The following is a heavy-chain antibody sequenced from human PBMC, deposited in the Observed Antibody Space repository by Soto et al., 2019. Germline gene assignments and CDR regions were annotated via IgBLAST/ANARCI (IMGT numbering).Heavy chain of an antibody. CDR3: ASGRYDASGYFDY. V-gene: IGHV1-45*02. D-gene: IGHD3-22*01. J-gene: IGHJ4*02. CDR1: GNTFTSVY. CDR2: ITPFNGNT. Sequence: SVKVSCKGSGNTFTSVYRPWGRQPPGQGFEWMGWITPFNGNTKYAQKFQGRVTFTGDTSLNTAYMELSSLRSDDTAMFYCASGRYDASGYFDYWGQGTLVTVSS.